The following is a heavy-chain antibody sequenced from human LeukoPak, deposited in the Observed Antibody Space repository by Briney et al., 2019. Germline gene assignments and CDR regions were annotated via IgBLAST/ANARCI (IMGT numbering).Heavy chain of an antibody. CDR3: ARGGRFLEWLLHY. CDR1: GGSFSGYY. J-gene: IGHJ4*02. V-gene: IGHV4-34*01. D-gene: IGHD3-3*01. Sequence: PSETLSLTCAVYGGSFSGYYWSWIRQPPGKGLEWIGEINHSGSTNYNPSLKSRVTISVDTSKNQFSLKLSSVTAADTAVYYCARGGRFLEWLLHYWGQGTLVTVSS. CDR2: INHSGST.